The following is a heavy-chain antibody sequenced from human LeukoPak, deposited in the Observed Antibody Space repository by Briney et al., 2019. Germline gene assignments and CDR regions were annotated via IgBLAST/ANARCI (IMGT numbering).Heavy chain of an antibody. D-gene: IGHD6-19*01. Sequence: VASVKVSCKASGYTFTGYYIHWVRQAPGQGLEWMGWINPNSGGTNYAQKFQGRVTMTRDTSISTAYMELSRLRSDDTAVYYCARGTPVYWVYSSGWFDYWGQGTLVTVSS. J-gene: IGHJ4*02. CDR1: GYTFTGYY. CDR2: INPNSGGT. V-gene: IGHV1-2*02. CDR3: ARGTPVYWVYSSGWFDY.